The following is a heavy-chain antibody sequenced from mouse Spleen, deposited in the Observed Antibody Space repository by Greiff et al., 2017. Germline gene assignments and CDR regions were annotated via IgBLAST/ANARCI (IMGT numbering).Heavy chain of an antibody. CDR3: TTGTMAWFAY. D-gene: IGHD4-1*01. J-gene: IGHJ3*01. Sequence: EVQRVESGAELVRPGASVKLSCTASGFNIKDDYMHWVKQRPEQGLEWIGWIDPENGDTEYASKFQGKATITADTSSNTAYLQLRSLTSEDTAVYYCTTGTMAWFAYWGQGTLVTVSA. V-gene: IGHV14-4*01. CDR2: IDPENGDT. CDR1: GFNIKDDY.